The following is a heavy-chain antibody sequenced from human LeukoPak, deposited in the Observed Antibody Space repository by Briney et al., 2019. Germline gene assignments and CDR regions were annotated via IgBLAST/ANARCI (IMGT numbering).Heavy chain of an antibody. CDR2: ISSSGSTI. D-gene: IGHD3-10*01. J-gene: IGHJ6*04. V-gene: IGHV3-48*03. Sequence: PRGSLRLSCAASGFTFSSYEMNWVRQAPGKGLEWVSYISSSGSTIYYAVSVKGRFTISRDNAKNSLYLQMNSLRAEDTAVYYCAREHEGWFGDLYYGIDVWGKGTTVTASS. CDR3: AREHEGWFGDLYYGIDV. CDR1: GFTFSSYE.